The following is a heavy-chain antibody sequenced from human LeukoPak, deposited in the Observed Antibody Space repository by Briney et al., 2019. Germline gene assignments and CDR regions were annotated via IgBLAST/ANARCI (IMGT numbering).Heavy chain of an antibody. J-gene: IGHJ4*02. D-gene: IGHD5-12*01. Sequence: GASVKVSCKASGYTFTSYDINWVRQATGQGLEWMGWMNPNSGNTGYAQKFQGRVTMTRNSSISTAYMELSSLRSEDTAVYYCARGNFSPAVWWLRSDFDYWGQGTLVTVSS. V-gene: IGHV1-8*01. CDR3: ARGNFSPAVWWLRSDFDY. CDR2: MNPNSGNT. CDR1: GYTFTSYD.